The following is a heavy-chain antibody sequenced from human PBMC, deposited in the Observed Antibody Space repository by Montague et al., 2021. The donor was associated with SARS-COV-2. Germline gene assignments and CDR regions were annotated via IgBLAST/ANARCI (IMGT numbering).Heavy chain of an antibody. J-gene: IGHJ4*02. CDR2: ITSFSTT. CDR3: ARDAKSIAY. CDR1: GFSFSDYY. Sequence: SLRLSCAASGFSFSDYYMSWVRQAPGKGLEWVSHITSFSTTYYADSVKGRFTISRDNAKNSLYLQMNSLRAEDTAVYFCARDAKSIAYWGQGTLDSVSS. V-gene: IGHV3-11*01.